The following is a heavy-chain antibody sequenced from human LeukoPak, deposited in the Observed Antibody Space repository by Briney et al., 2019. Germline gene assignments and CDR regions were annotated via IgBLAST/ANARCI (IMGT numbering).Heavy chain of an antibody. CDR3: ASSGYSGYEFDY. Sequence: SETLSLTCAVYGGSFSGYYWSWIRQPPGKGLEWIGYTYYSGHTYYHPSLKSRVTISVDTSKNQFSLKLSSVTAADTAVYYCASSGYSGYEFDYWGQGILVTVSS. CDR2: TYYSGHT. D-gene: IGHD5-12*01. V-gene: IGHV4-34*09. CDR1: GGSFSGYY. J-gene: IGHJ4*02.